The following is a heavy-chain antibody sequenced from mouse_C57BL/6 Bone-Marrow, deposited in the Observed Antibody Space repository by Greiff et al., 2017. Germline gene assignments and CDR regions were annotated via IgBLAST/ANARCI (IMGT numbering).Heavy chain of an antibody. J-gene: IGHJ3*01. V-gene: IGHV14-3*01. CDR1: GFNIKNTY. CDR2: IDPANGNT. D-gene: IGHD1-1*01. CDR3: ASPYYDGSSPCAY. Sequence: EVQLQESVAELVRPGASVKLSCTASGFNIKNTYMHWVKQRPEQGLEWIGRIDPANGNTKYAPKFQGKATITAATSSNTAYLQLSSLTSEDTAIYYCASPYYDGSSPCAYWGQGTLVTVSA.